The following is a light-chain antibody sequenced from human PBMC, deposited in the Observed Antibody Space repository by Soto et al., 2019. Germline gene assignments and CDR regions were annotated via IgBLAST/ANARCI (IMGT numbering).Light chain of an antibody. CDR1: QSVSSSY. CDR3: QQYSSSPRT. CDR2: GAS. V-gene: IGKV3-20*01. J-gene: IGKJ1*01. Sequence: EIVLAQSPGTLSLSPGERATLSCRASQSVSSSYLAWYQQKPGPPPRLLIYGASSRATGIPDRFSGSGSGTDFTLTISRLEPEDFAVYYCQQYSSSPRTFGQGTKVEIK.